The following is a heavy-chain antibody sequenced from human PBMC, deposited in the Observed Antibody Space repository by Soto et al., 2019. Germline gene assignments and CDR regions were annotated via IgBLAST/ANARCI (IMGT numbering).Heavy chain of an antibody. V-gene: IGHV1-18*01. Sequence: GPEVKKSGASVKVSCKASGYSFRSYGINWVRQAPGQGLEWIGWVSGYNYNTKYAQKLQGRITVTTDTSTNTACMELRSLRSDDTAVYYCGRSSSMLGAGWSDSWGRGTLVTVSS. CDR1: GYSFRSYG. D-gene: IGHD2-8*01. CDR3: GRSSSMLGAGWSDS. J-gene: IGHJ5*01. CDR2: VSGYNYNT.